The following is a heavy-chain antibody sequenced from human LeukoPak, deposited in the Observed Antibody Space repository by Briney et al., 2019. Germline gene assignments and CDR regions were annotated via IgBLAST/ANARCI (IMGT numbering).Heavy chain of an antibody. V-gene: IGHV3-23*01. CDR3: ATFLYYYGSGDY. CDR1: GFTFSSYA. J-gene: IGHJ4*02. CDR2: ISGSGGST. Sequence: GGSLRLSCAASGFTFSSYAMSWVRQAPGKGLEWVSAISGSGGSTYYADSVKGRFTISRDNSKNTLYLQMNSLRAEDTAVYYCATFLYYYGSGDYWGQGTLVTVSS. D-gene: IGHD3-10*01.